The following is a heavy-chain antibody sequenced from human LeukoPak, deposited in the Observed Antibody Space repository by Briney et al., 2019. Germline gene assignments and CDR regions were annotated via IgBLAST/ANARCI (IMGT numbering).Heavy chain of an antibody. J-gene: IGHJ4*02. Sequence: GGSLRLSCAASGFTFNTNAISWVHQAPAKGLEWVSTISNSGGSTWYADSVKGRFIISRDNSKNTLYLQMSSLRAEDTAVYYCAQWRYYFDYWGQGTLVTVSA. CDR1: GFTFNTNA. CDR3: AQWRYYFDY. V-gene: IGHV3-23*01. CDR2: ISNSGGST. D-gene: IGHD2-8*01.